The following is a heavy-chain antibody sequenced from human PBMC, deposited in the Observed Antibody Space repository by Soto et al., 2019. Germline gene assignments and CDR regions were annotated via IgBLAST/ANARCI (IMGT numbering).Heavy chain of an antibody. CDR3: VRGVAGTGFDL. V-gene: IGHV6-1*01. CDR2: TYYRSSWRH. Sequence: SQTLSLTCAISGDSVSSNTAAWNWIRSSPARGLEWLGRTYYRSSWRHDYAVSVKSRITVNAETSNNHFSLQLNSVTPDDTAVYYCVRGVAGTGFDLWGQGTLVTVSS. J-gene: IGHJ4*02. D-gene: IGHD6-19*01. CDR1: GDSVSSNTAA.